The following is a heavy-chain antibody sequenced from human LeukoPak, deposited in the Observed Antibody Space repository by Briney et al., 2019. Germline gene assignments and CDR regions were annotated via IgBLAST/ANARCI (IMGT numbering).Heavy chain of an antibody. D-gene: IGHD3-3*02. V-gene: IGHV3-48*03. Sequence: PGGSLRLSCAASGFTFSSYEMNWVRQAPGKGLEWVSYISSSGSTIYYADSVKGRFTISRDNAKNSLYLQMNSLRAEDTAVYYCARDISSRVLGFDYWGQGTLVTVSS. CDR3: ARDISSRVLGFDY. CDR1: GFTFSSYE. CDR2: ISSSGSTI. J-gene: IGHJ4*02.